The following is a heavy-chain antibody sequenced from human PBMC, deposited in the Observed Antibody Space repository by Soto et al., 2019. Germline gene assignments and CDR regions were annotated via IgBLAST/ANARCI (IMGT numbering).Heavy chain of an antibody. Sequence: GGSLRLSCAASGFTLSSYGMHWVRPAPGKGLEWVAVISYDGSNKYYADSVKGRFTISRDNSKNTLYLQMNSLRAEDTAVYYCARDYDSSGYPRYYFDYWGQGTLVTVSS. J-gene: IGHJ4*02. CDR2: ISYDGSNK. CDR1: GFTLSSYG. V-gene: IGHV3-30*03. CDR3: ARDYDSSGYPRYYFDY. D-gene: IGHD3-22*01.